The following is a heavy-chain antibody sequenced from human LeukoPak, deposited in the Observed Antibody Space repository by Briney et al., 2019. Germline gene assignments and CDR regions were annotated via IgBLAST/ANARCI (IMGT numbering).Heavy chain of an antibody. CDR3: ATVLYYYDSSGYFPY. Sequence: ASVKVPCKASGGTFSSYAISWVRQAPGQGLEWMGRIIPILGIANYAQKFQGRVTITADKSTSTAYMELSSLRSEDTAVYYCATVLYYYDSSGYFPYWGQGTLVTVSS. D-gene: IGHD3-22*01. CDR2: IIPILGIA. CDR1: GGTFSSYA. J-gene: IGHJ4*02. V-gene: IGHV1-69*04.